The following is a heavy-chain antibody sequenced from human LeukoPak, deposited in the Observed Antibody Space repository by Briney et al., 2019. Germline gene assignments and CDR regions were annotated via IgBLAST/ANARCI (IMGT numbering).Heavy chain of an antibody. CDR3: ATTYDSSGYYQRFDY. D-gene: IGHD3-22*01. CDR1: GFTFSSYS. CDR2: ISYDGSNK. V-gene: IGHV3-30*03. Sequence: GGSLRLSCAASGFTFSSYSMNWVRQAPGKGLEWVAVISYDGSNKYYADSVKGRFTISRDNSKNTLYLQMNSLRAEDTAVYYCATTYDSSGYYQRFDYWGQGTLVTVSS. J-gene: IGHJ4*02.